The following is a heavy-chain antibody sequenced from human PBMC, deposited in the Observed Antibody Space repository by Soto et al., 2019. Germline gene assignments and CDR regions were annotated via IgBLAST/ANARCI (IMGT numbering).Heavy chain of an antibody. J-gene: IGHJ4*02. V-gene: IGHV3-48*01. CDR3: GRDKGRSPLDY. CDR1: GFTFSSYS. Sequence: EVQLVESGGGLVQPGGSLRLSCAASGFTFSSYSMNWVRQAPGRGLEWVSYISSSSSTIYYADSVKGRFTISRNNAKNARYLQMNRLRAGATAVYSCGRDKGRSPLDYWGQGALVTVSS. CDR2: ISSSSSTI. D-gene: IGHD2-15*01.